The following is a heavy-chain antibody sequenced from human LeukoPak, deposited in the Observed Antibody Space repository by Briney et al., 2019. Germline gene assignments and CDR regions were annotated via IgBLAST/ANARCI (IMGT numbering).Heavy chain of an antibody. CDR1: GFTFSIYT. Sequence: GGSLRLPCSASGFTFSIYTMHWVRQAPGKGLGYVSTISSNGGSTYYADSVKDRFTISRDNSKNTLYLQMSSLRPEDTAAYYCAHSIRWNYFDYWGQGTLVTVSS. CDR3: AHSIRWNYFDY. CDR2: ISSNGGST. J-gene: IGHJ4*02. V-gene: IGHV3-64D*06. D-gene: IGHD4-23*01.